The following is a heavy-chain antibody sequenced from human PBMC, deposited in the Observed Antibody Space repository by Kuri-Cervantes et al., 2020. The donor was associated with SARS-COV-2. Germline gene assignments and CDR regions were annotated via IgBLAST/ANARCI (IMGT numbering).Heavy chain of an antibody. CDR3: VKVTTYYDFWSGYSYGMDV. V-gene: IGHV3-64D*08. D-gene: IGHD3-3*01. CDR1: GFNFNPYA. CDR2: ISSNGGST. J-gene: IGHJ6*02. Sequence: GGSLRLSCAASGFNFNPYAMHWVRQAPGKGLEYVSAISSNGGSTYYADSVKGRFTISRDNSKNTLYLQMSSLRAEDTAVYYCVKVTTYYDFWSGYSYGMDVWGQGTTVTVSS.